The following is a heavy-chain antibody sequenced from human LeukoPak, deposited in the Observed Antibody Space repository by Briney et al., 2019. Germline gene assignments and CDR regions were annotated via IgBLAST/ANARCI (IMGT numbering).Heavy chain of an antibody. J-gene: IGHJ4*02. V-gene: IGHV3-53*01. CDR2: IYGGGAT. Sequence: GGSLRLSCAASGFTVSDDYLAWVRQAPGTGLEWVSVIYGGGATYYADSAKGRFTISRDGSKNMLFLQMTNLSPEDGAVYYCARSLPASRHYFDNWGQGTPVTVSS. CDR3: ARSLPASRHYFDN. D-gene: IGHD6-6*01. CDR1: GFTVSDDY.